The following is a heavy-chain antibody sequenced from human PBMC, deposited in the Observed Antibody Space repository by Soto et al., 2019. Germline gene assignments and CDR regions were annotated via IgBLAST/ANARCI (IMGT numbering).Heavy chain of an antibody. CDR2: ISYDGSNK. CDR3: AKSPYCSGGSCYPLWFDP. J-gene: IGHJ5*02. V-gene: IGHV3-30*18. D-gene: IGHD2-15*01. Sequence: QVQLVESGGGVVQPGRSLRLSCAASGFTFSSYGMHWVRQAPGKGLEWVAVISYDGSNKYYADSVKGRFTISRDNSKNTRYLQMNSLRAEDTAVYYCAKSPYCSGGSCYPLWFDPWGQGTLVTVSS. CDR1: GFTFSSYG.